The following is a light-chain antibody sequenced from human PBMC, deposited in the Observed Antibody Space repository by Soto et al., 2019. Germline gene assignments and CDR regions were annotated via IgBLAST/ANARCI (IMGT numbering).Light chain of an antibody. CDR1: QSISSW. CDR2: KAS. V-gene: IGKV1-5*03. J-gene: IGKJ1*01. CDR3: QQYYSFPRT. Sequence: DIQMTQSPSTLSASAGDRVTITCRASQSISSWLAWYQQKPGKAPKLLIYKASSLESGVPSRFSGSGSGTDFTLTISCLQSEDFATYYCQQYYSFPRTFGQGTKVDIK.